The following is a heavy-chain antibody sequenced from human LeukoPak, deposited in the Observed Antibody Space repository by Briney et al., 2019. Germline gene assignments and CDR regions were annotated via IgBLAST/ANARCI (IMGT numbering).Heavy chain of an antibody. CDR2: ISGSGVVT. CDR1: GFNFRDFA. CDR3: AKRWLIVGATDKIDY. J-gene: IGHJ4*02. V-gene: IGHV3-23*01. Sequence: PGGSLRLSCAASGFNFRDFAMPWVRQTPGKGLEWVSSISGSGVVTYYADSVKGRFTISRDNSRTTLFLQMSSLITDAAAVYYCAKRWLIVGATDKIDYWGLGTLVTVSS. D-gene: IGHD1-26*01.